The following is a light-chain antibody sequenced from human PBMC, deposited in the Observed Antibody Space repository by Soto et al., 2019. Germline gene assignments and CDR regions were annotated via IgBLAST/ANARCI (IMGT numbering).Light chain of an antibody. J-gene: IGLJ2*01. CDR2: SNN. Sequence: QSVLTQPPSASGTPGQRVTISCSGSSSNIGSNIVNWYQQLPGTAPKLLIYSNNQRPSGVPDRFSVSKSGTSASLAISGLRSEDEADYYCAAWDDSLGGHVVFGGGTKLTVL. CDR3: AAWDDSLGGHVV. CDR1: SSNIGSNI. V-gene: IGLV1-44*01.